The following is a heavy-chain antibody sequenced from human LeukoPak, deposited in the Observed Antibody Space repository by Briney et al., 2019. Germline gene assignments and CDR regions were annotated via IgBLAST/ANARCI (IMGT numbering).Heavy chain of an antibody. V-gene: IGHV3-30*18. D-gene: IGHD2-8*01. CDR1: GFTFSSYG. Sequence: GGSLRLSCAASGFTFSSYGMHGVRQAPGKGLEGVAVISYDGSNKYYADSVKGRFTISRDNSKNTLYLQMNSLRAEDTAVYYCAKPDAIMLYYFDYWGQGTLATVSS. CDR2: ISYDGSNK. J-gene: IGHJ4*02. CDR3: AKPDAIMLYYFDY.